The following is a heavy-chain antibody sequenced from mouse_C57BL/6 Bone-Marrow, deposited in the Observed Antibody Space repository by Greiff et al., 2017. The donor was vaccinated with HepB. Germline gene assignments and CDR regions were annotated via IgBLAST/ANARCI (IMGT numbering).Heavy chain of an antibody. J-gene: IGHJ4*01. CDR3: ARSCYWAMDY. CDR2: IYPRSGNT. V-gene: IGHV1-81*01. D-gene: IGHD1-1*01. Sequence: QVQLQQSGAELARPGASVKLSCKASGYTFTSYGISWVKQRTGQGLEWIGEIYPRSGNTYYNEKFKGKATLTADKSSSTAYMELRILTSEDSAVYFCARSCYWAMDYWGQGTSVTVSS. CDR1: GYTFTSYG.